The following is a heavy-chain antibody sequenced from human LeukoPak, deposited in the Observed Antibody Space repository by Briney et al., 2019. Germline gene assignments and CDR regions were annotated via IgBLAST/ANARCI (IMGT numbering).Heavy chain of an antibody. Sequence: GGSLRLSCAASGFTFSSYAMSWVRQAPGKGLEWVSAISGSGGSTYYADSVKGRFTISRDNPKNTLYLQMNSLRAEDTAIYYCAKDRVYGYCSGGSCYENWFDPWGQGTLVTVSS. D-gene: IGHD2-15*01. CDR1: GFTFSSYA. CDR2: ISGSGGST. CDR3: AKDRVYGYCSGGSCYENWFDP. V-gene: IGHV3-23*01. J-gene: IGHJ5*02.